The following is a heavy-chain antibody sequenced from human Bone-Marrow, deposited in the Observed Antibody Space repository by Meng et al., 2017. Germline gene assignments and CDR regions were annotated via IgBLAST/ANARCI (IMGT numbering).Heavy chain of an antibody. J-gene: IGHJ4*02. CDR1: EFTFSSYG. D-gene: IGHD3-16*01. CDR3: ATTKGDYAWEN. Sequence: QVQLVESGGGVVQPGRSLRLSCVASEFTFSSYGMYWVRQAPGKGLEWVAVVWYDGNPKYYADSVKGRFTISRDNSKNMLYLEMNSLRAEDTAVYYCATTKGDYAWENWGQGTLVTVSS. CDR2: VWYDGNPK. V-gene: IGHV3-33*01.